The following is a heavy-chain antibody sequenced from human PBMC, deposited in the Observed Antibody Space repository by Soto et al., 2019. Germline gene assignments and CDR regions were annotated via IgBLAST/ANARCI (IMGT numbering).Heavy chain of an antibody. J-gene: IGHJ4*02. CDR1: GYTFTYYH. V-gene: IGHV1-46*01. D-gene: IGHD5-18*01. CDR2: INPNGGDT. Sequence: QVQLVQSGGEVKKPGASVKVSCKASGYTFTYYHVHWVRQAPGQGLEWMGIINPNGGDTTYAQRFQGRVTMTRDTSTSTVYMEVRDLRSEDTALYYCARVPYRYGLLFYLDFWGQGTLVTVSS. CDR3: ARVPYRYGLLFYLDF.